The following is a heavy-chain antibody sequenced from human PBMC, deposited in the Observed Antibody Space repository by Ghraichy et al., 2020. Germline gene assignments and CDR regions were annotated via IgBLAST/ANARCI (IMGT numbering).Heavy chain of an antibody. CDR2: INPSGGII. V-gene: IGHV1-46*02. J-gene: IGHJ3*02. Sequence: ASVKVSCKASGYNFNTYYMHWVRQAPGQGLEWMGIINPSGGIINYEQRFQGRVTMTRDTSTSTVYMELSSLRSDDTAVYYCARSPMGSGWYVLAAFDIWGQGTMVTVSS. D-gene: IGHD6-19*01. CDR1: GYNFNTYY. CDR3: ARSPMGSGWYVLAAFDI.